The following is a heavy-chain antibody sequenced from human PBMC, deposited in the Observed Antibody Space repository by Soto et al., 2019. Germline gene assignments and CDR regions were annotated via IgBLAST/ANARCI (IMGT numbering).Heavy chain of an antibody. CDR2: ISWDGGST. CDR3: AKGLGYCTNGVCYNGYYYYGMDV. V-gene: IGHV3-43*01. CDR1: GFTFDDYT. J-gene: IGHJ6*02. Sequence: GSLRLSCAASGFTFDDYTMHWVRQAPGKGLEWVSLISWDGGSTYYADSVKARFTISRDNSKNSLYLQMNSLRTEDTALYYCAKGLGYCTNGVCYNGYYYYGMDVWGQGTTVTVSS. D-gene: IGHD2-8*01.